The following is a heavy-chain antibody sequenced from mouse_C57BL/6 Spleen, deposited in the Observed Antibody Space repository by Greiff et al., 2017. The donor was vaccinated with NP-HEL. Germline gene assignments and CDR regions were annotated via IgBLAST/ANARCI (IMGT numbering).Heavy chain of an antibody. CDR3: TLYYYGSSYHFDY. V-gene: IGHV14-4*01. Sequence: VQLKQSGAELVRPGASVKLSCTASGFNIKDDYMHWVKQRPEQGLEWIGWIDPENGDTEYASKFQGKATITADTSSNTAYLQLSSLTSEDTAVYYCTLYYYGSSYHFDYWGQGTTLTVSS. CDR1: GFNIKDDY. D-gene: IGHD1-1*01. J-gene: IGHJ2*01. CDR2: IDPENGDT.